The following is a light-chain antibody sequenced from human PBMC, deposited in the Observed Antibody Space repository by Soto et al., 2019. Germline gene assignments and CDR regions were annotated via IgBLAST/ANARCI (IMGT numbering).Light chain of an antibody. CDR3: QQYGTSPPWT. CDR1: QSVSSDS. J-gene: IGKJ1*01. CDR2: GAS. Sequence: EIVLTQSPGTLSSSPGEGATLSCRASQSVSSDSVAWYQQKPGQAPRLLIFGASRRATDIPDRFSGGGSGTDFTLTIGRLEPEDFAVYYCQQYGTSPPWTFGQGTKVDIK. V-gene: IGKV3-20*01.